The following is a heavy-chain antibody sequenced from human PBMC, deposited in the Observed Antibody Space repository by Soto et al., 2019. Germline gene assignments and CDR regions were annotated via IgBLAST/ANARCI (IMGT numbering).Heavy chain of an antibody. Sequence: GASVKVSCKASGGTFSSYAITWVRQAPGQGLEWMGGIIPIFGTANYAQKFQGRVTITVDESTSTAYMELSSLTSEDTAVYYCARDRHTYSDSSGPHQWFDPSGQGTLVTVTP. D-gene: IGHD3-22*01. CDR3: ARDRHTYSDSSGPHQWFDP. CDR1: GGTFSSYA. V-gene: IGHV1-69*13. CDR2: IIPIFGTA. J-gene: IGHJ5*02.